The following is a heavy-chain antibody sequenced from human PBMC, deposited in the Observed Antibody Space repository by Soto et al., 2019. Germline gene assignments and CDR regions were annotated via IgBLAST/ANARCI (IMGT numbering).Heavy chain of an antibody. CDR3: AKGSTAAIGRNWFGP. D-gene: IGHD2-2*01. J-gene: IGHJ5*02. Sequence: GGSLGLSCAASGFTFSSYAMSWVRQAPGKGLEWVSVISAAGGVTYYTDSLKGRFTISRDNSKNTLYLQMDGLRAEDTAVYFCAKGSTAAIGRNWFGPWGQGTLVTVSS. CDR2: ISAAGGVT. V-gene: IGHV3-23*01. CDR1: GFTFSSYA.